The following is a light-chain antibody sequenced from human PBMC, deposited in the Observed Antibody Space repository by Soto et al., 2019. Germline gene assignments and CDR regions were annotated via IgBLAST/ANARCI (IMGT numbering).Light chain of an antibody. Sequence: DIQMTQSPSTLSASVGDRVTITCRASQSISSRLAWYQQKPGKAPKILIYDASNLESGVPSRFSGSGSGTDFTLTISSLQAGDLATYYCQQYNSYSLTFGGGTKVEIQ. J-gene: IGKJ4*01. V-gene: IGKV1-5*01. CDR1: QSISSR. CDR3: QQYNSYSLT. CDR2: DAS.